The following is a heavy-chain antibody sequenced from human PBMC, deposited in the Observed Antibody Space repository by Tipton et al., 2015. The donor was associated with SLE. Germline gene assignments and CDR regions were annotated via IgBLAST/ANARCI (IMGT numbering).Heavy chain of an antibody. Sequence: TLSLTCSVSGHSVFIFSLSWIRQTPLKGLEWIGYVSNTGGTNYNPSLKSRVTISVDTSKNQFSLKLSSVTAADTAVYYCASPLPYDYRNSVYFDYWGQGTLVTVSS. CDR3: ASPLPYDYRNSVYFDY. CDR1: GHSVFIFS. V-gene: IGHV4-59*02. D-gene: IGHD4-11*01. CDR2: VSNTGGT. J-gene: IGHJ4*02.